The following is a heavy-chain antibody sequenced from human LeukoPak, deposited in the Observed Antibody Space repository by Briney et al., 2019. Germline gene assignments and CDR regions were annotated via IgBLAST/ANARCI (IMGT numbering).Heavy chain of an antibody. J-gene: IGHJ4*02. Sequence: GGSLRLSCAASGFTFSSYWMNWVRQAPGKGLEWVANIKEDGIEKYYVDSVKGRFTISRDNAKNSLYLQMDSLRAEDTAVYYCAKVLGQSHFDYWGQGTLVTVSS. CDR3: AKVLGQSHFDY. V-gene: IGHV3-7*01. CDR2: IKEDGIEK. D-gene: IGHD3/OR15-3a*01. CDR1: GFTFSSYW.